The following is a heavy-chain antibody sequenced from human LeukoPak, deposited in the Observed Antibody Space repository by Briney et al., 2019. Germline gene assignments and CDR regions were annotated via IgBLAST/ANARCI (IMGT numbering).Heavy chain of an antibody. J-gene: IGHJ4*02. CDR2: INHSGST. CDR1: GGSFSGYY. Sequence: SETLSLTCAVYGGSFSGYYWSWIRQPPGKGLEWIGEINHSGSTNYNPSLKSRVTISVDTSKNQFSLKLSSVTAADTAVYYCARYPYYYDSSGYYYFDYWGQGTLATVSS. V-gene: IGHV4-34*01. D-gene: IGHD3-22*01. CDR3: ARYPYYYDSSGYYYFDY.